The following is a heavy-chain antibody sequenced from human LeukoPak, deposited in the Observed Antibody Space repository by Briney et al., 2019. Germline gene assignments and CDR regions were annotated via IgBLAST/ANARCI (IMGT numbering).Heavy chain of an antibody. Sequence: ASVKVSCKASGYTFTSCDINWVRQATGQGLEWMGWMNPNSGNTGYAQKFQGRVTMTRNTSISTAYMELSSLRSEDTAVYYCARFAIVGATMRWFDPWGRGTLVTVSS. CDR2: MNPNSGNT. CDR1: GYTFTSCD. V-gene: IGHV1-8*01. J-gene: IGHJ5*02. D-gene: IGHD1-26*01. CDR3: ARFAIVGATMRWFDP.